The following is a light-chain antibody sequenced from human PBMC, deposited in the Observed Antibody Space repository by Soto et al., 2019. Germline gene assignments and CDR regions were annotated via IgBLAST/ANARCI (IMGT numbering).Light chain of an antibody. CDR1: SSDVGGYNY. CDR2: EVS. V-gene: IGLV2-14*01. Sequence: QSVLTQPASVSGSPGQSITISYTGTSSDVGGYNYVSWYQQHPGKAPKLMMYEVSNRPSGVSNRFSGPKSGNTASLTISGLQSEDEAEYYCNSYTSSSTFVFGTGTKLTVL. CDR3: NSYTSSSTFV. J-gene: IGLJ1*01.